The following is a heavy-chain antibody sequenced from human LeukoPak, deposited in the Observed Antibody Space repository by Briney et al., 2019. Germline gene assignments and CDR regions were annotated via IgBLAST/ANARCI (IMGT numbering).Heavy chain of an antibody. D-gene: IGHD5-18*01. Sequence: QPGGSLRLSCAASGFTFSTYGMHWVRQAPGKGLEWVAFIRYDGNNIYYADSVKGRFTISRDTSKNTLYLQMNSLRGEDTAVYYCAKDGRPLAPGGYQIDYWGQGTLVTVSS. CDR3: AKDGRPLAPGGYQIDY. J-gene: IGHJ4*02. V-gene: IGHV3-30*02. CDR2: IRYDGNNI. CDR1: GFTFSTYG.